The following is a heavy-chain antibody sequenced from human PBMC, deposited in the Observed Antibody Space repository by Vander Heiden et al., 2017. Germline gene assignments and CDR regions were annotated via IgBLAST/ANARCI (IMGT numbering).Heavy chain of an antibody. Sequence: EVQLVASGGTLVQPGGSLRLSCAASGFTFSSYSMNWVRQAPGKGLEWVSYISTGSGTIYYADSVKGRFTISRDNAKNSLYLQMHSLRDEDTAVYYCASTTGGYWGQGTLVTVSS. J-gene: IGHJ4*02. V-gene: IGHV3-48*02. CDR3: ASTTGGY. CDR2: ISTGSGTI. CDR1: GFTFSSYS. D-gene: IGHD2-2*01.